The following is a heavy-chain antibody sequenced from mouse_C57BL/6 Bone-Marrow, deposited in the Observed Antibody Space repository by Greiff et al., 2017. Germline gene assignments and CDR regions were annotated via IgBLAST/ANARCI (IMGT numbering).Heavy chain of an antibody. D-gene: IGHD2-1*01. V-gene: IGHV5-6*02. Sequence: EVKLVESGGDLVKPGGSLKLSCAASGFTFSSYGMSWVRQTPDKRLEWVATISSGGSYTYYPDSVKGRVTISRDNAKNTLYLQMSSLKSEDTAMYDGARRGRCANYSYWYFDVWGTGTTVTVSS. CDR3: ARRGRCANYSYWYFDV. J-gene: IGHJ1*03. CDR1: GFTFSSYG. CDR2: ISSGGSYT.